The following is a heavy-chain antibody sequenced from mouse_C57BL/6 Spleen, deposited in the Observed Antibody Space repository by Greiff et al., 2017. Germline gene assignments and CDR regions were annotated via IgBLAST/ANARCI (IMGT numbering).Heavy chain of an antibody. D-gene: IGHD4-1*01. CDR3: TGGWDEGFDY. V-gene: IGHV6-3*01. J-gene: IGHJ2*01. CDR1: GFTFSNYW. CDR2: IRLKSDNYAT. Sequence: EVQLQQSGGGLVQPGGSMKLSCVASGFTFSNYWMNWVRQSPEKGLEWVAQIRLKSDNYATHYAESVNGRFTISRDDSKSSVYLQMSNLRAEDTGIYYCTGGWDEGFDYWGPGTTLTVSS.